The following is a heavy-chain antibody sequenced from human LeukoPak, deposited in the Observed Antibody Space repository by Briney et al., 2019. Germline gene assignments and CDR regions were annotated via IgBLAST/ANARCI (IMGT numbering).Heavy chain of an antibody. CDR3: ARDPSLGYCSSTSCYYLSWYFDL. V-gene: IGHV4-39*07. J-gene: IGHJ2*01. D-gene: IGHD2-2*01. Sequence: SETLSLTCTVSGGSISSSSYYWGWIRQPPGKGLEWIGSIYYSGSTYYNPSLKSRVTISVDTSKNQFSLKLSSVTAADTAVYYCARDPSLGYCSSTSCYYLSWYFDLWGRGTLVTVSS. CDR1: GGSISSSSYY. CDR2: IYYSGST.